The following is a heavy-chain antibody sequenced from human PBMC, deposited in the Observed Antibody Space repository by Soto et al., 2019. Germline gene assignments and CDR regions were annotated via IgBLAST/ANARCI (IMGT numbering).Heavy chain of an antibody. CDR3: ARERDSGWYRNAFDI. CDR2: INHSGST. CDR1: GGSFSGYY. Sequence: PSETLSLTCAVYGGSFSGYYWSWIRQPPGKGLEWIGEINHSGSTNYNPSLKSRVTISVDTSKNQFSLKLSSVTAADTAVYYCARERDSGWYRNAFDIWRHATMVT. D-gene: IGHD6-19*01. V-gene: IGHV4-34*01. J-gene: IGHJ3*02.